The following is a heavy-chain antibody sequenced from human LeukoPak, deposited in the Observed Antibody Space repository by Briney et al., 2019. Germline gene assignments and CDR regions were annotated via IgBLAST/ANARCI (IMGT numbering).Heavy chain of an antibody. CDR3: ATGGDGYNSGVDWFDP. Sequence: ASVKVSCKVSGYTLTELSMHWVRQPPGKGLEWMGGFDPEDGETIYAQKFQGRLTMTEDTSTDTAYMELSSLRSEDTAVYYCATGGDGYNSGVDWFDPWGQGTLVTVSS. D-gene: IGHD5-24*01. V-gene: IGHV1-24*01. J-gene: IGHJ5*02. CDR2: FDPEDGET. CDR1: GYTLTELS.